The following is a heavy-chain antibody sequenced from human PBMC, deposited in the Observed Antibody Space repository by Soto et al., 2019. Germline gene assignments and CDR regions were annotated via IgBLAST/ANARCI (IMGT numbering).Heavy chain of an antibody. CDR1: GYTFTSYA. V-gene: IGHV1-3*01. Sequence: QVQLVQSGAEVKKPGASVKVSCKASGYTFTSYAMHWLRQAPGQRLEWMGWINAGNGNTKYSQKFQGRVSITRDTSASTPYMELSSLRSEDTAVFYFAIGGVHYYDSVSYYIFVYWCHGTLFTVSS. D-gene: IGHD3-10*01. J-gene: IGHJ4*01. CDR3: AIGGVHYYDSVSYYIFVY. CDR2: INAGNGNT.